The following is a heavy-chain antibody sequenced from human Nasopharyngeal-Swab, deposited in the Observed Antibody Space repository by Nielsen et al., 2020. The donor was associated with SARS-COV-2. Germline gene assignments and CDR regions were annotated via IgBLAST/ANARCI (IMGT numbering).Heavy chain of an antibody. CDR1: GFTFSSYS. Sequence: GGSLRLSCAASGFTFSSYSMNWVRQAPGKGLEWVSSISSSSSYIYYADSVKGRFTISRDNAKNSLYLQMNSLRAEDTAVYYCARLRGYSYGRFNFDYWGQGTLVTVSP. V-gene: IGHV3-21*01. J-gene: IGHJ4*02. CDR3: ARLRGYSYGRFNFDY. D-gene: IGHD5-18*01. CDR2: ISSSSSYI.